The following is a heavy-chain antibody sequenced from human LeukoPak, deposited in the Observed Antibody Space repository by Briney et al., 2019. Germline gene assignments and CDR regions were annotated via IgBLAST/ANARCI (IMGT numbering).Heavy chain of an antibody. CDR3: ARAAVVVTDYYGMDV. V-gene: IGHV1-69*04. D-gene: IGHD3-22*01. J-gene: IGHJ6*02. CDR1: GGTFSSYA. CDR2: IIPILGIA. Sequence: GASVKVSCKASGGTFSSYAISWVRQAPGQGLEWMGRIIPILGIANYAQKFQGRVTITADKSTSTAYMELSSLRSEDTAVYYCARAAVVVTDYYGMDVWGQGTTVTVSS.